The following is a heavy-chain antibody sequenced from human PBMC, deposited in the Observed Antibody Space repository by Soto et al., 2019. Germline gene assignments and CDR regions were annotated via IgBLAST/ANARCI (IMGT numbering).Heavy chain of an antibody. V-gene: IGHV4-34*01. J-gene: IGHJ4*02. Sequence: ETLSLTCAVYGGSFSGYYWSWIRQPPGKGLEWIGEINHSGSTNYNPSLKSRVTISVDTSKNQFSLKLSSVTAADTAVYYCARLGDYDSSGTFSYWGQGTLVTVSS. CDR2: INHSGST. CDR1: GGSFSGYY. D-gene: IGHD3-22*01. CDR3: ARLGDYDSSGTFSY.